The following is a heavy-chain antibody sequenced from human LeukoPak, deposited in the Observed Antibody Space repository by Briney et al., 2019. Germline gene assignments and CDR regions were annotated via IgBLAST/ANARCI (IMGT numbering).Heavy chain of an antibody. Sequence: GGSLRLSCAASGFSFSGHWMNWVRQPPGKGLEWVANIKADGSETYYVDSVKGRFTISRDDAKRTVDLQMDNLRAEDTAIYYCAYRNNFEYRGQGALVTVSS. J-gene: IGHJ4*02. V-gene: IGHV3-7*05. CDR2: IKADGSET. CDR1: GFSFSGHW. CDR3: AYRNNFEY. D-gene: IGHD6-6*01.